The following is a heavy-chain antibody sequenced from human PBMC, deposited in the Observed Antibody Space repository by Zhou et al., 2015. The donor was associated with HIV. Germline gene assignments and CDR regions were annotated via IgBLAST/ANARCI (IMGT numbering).Heavy chain of an antibody. CDR3: ARSGAYCSSTSCYGHYYYMDV. CDR1: GGTFSSYA. V-gene: IGHV1-69*01. D-gene: IGHD2-2*01. Sequence: QVQLVQSGAEVKKPGSSVKVSCKASGGTFSSYAISWVRQAPGQGLEWMGGIIPIFGTANYAQKFQGRVTITADESTSTAYMELSSLRSEDTAVYYCARSGAYCSSTSCYGHYYYMDVWGKGTTGHRL. CDR2: IIPIFGTA. J-gene: IGHJ6*03.